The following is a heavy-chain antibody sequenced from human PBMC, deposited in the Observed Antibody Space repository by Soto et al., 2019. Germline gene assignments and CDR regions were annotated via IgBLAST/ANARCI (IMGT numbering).Heavy chain of an antibody. CDR2: IWYDGSNK. CDR3: AREGDAAAAWKVFDY. CDR1: GFTFSSYG. Sequence: SLRLSCAASGFTFSSYGMHWVRQAPGKGLEWVAVIWYDGSNKYYADSVKGRFTISRDNSKNTLYLQMNSLRAEDTAVYYCAREGDAAAAWKVFDYWGQGTLVTVSS. D-gene: IGHD6-13*01. V-gene: IGHV3-33*01. J-gene: IGHJ4*02.